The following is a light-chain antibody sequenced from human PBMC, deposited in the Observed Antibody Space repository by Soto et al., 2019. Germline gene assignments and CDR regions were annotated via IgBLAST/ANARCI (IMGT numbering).Light chain of an antibody. CDR1: QSVSNNY. J-gene: IGKJ4*02. CDR3: QQRSNWPLT. CDR2: GAS. V-gene: IGKV3D-20*02. Sequence: EIVMTQSPATLSVSQGERASLSCRASQSVSNNYLAWYQQKPGRAPRLLIYGASNRATGIPDRFSGSGAGTDFTLTISILEPEDVAVYYCQQRSNWPLTFGGGTKVDIK.